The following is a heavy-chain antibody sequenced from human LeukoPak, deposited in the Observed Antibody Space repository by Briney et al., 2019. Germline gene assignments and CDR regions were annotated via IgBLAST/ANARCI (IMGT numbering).Heavy chain of an antibody. V-gene: IGHV4-34*01. Sequence: SETLSLTCAVYVGSFSGYYWSWIRQPPRKGQEWIGEINHSGSTNYNPSLKSRVTISVDTSKNQFSLKLSSVTAADTAVYYCARGRRYSYPFDYWGQGTLVTVSS. J-gene: IGHJ4*02. CDR1: VGSFSGYY. CDR2: INHSGST. CDR3: ARGRRYSYPFDY. D-gene: IGHD5-18*01.